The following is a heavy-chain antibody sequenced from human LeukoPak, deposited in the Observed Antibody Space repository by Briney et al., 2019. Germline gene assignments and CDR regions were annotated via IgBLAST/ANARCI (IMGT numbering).Heavy chain of an antibody. V-gene: IGHV1-8*03. CDR3: ARDSTKPYYYDSSGYFY. Sequence: ASVKVSCKVSGYTFTSYDINWVRQATGQGLEWMGWMNPNSGNTGYAQKFQGRVTITRNTSISTAYMELSSLRSEDTAVYYCARDSTKPYYYDSSGYFYWGQGTLVTVSS. J-gene: IGHJ4*02. CDR2: MNPNSGNT. CDR1: GYTFTSYD. D-gene: IGHD3-22*01.